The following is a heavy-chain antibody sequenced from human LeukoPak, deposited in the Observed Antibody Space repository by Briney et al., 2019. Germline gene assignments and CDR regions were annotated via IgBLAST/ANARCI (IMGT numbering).Heavy chain of an antibody. CDR1: GYSISSGYY. J-gene: IGHJ3*02. Sequence: PSETLSLTCTVSGYSISSGYYWGWIRQPPGKGLEWIGSIYHSGSTYYNPSLKSRVTISVDTSKNQFSLKLSSVTAADTAVYYCARIDYGDSNGFDIWGQGTMVTVSS. CDR3: ARIDYGDSNGFDI. V-gene: IGHV4-38-2*02. CDR2: IYHSGST. D-gene: IGHD4-17*01.